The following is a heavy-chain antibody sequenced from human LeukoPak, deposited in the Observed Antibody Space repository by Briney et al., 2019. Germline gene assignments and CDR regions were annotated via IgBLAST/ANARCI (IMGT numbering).Heavy chain of an antibody. CDR2: INPNSGGT. CDR3: ARECEWELHLCH. V-gene: IGHV1-2*02. J-gene: IGHJ4*02. CDR1: GYTFTGYY. D-gene: IGHD1-26*01. Sequence: ASVTVSCKGSGYTFTGYYLHGVGQAPGQGLEGMGLINPNSGGTNYAQKFQGRVPMTRDTSISKAYMELSRMRSDDTAVSYCARECEWELHLCHWGQRTLVTVSS.